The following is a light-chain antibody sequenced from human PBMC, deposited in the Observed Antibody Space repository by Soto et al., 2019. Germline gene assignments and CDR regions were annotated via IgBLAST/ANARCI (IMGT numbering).Light chain of an antibody. Sequence: QSVLTQPPSVSGAPGKRVTISCSGSNSNIGADFDVHWYQQFPGTAPKLLIYGNTNRPSGVPDRFSGSKSGTSASLAITELQAEDEADYHCQSYDNSLNDYVFGTGTKLTVL. CDR1: NSNIGADFD. CDR3: QSYDNSLNDYV. V-gene: IGLV1-40*01. J-gene: IGLJ1*01. CDR2: GNT.